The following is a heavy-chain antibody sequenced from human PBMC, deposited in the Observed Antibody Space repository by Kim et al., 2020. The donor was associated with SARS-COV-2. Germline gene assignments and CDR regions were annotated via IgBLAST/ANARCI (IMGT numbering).Heavy chain of an antibody. Sequence: GGSLRLSCAVSGFTFSTYWMQWVRQAPGKGLEWVSHINSDGSSSTYADSVKGRFTISRDNAKNTLYLQMNSLRAEDTAVYYCVSDNWGVDYWGQGTLVTVSS. CDR1: GFTFSTYW. J-gene: IGHJ4*02. CDR3: VSDNWGVDY. CDR2: INSDGSSS. D-gene: IGHD7-27*01. V-gene: IGHV3-74*01.